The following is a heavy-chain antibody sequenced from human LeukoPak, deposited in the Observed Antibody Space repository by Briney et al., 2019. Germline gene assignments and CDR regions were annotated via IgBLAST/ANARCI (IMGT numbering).Heavy chain of an antibody. J-gene: IGHJ4*02. Sequence: ASVKVSCKASGGTFNSYAISWVRQAPGQGLEWMGWIGAYNGNTNYAQKLQGRVTMTTDTSTSTAYMELRSLRSDDTAVYYCARDLHDISTGYQNFDYWGQGTLVTVSS. CDR2: IGAYNGNT. CDR1: GGTFNSYA. CDR3: ARDLHDISTGYQNFDY. D-gene: IGHD3-9*01. V-gene: IGHV1-18*01.